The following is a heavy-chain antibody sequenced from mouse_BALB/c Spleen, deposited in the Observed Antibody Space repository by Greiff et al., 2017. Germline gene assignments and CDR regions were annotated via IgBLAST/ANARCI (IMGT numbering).Heavy chain of an antibody. CDR3: AREASYDYDSWYYAMDY. D-gene: IGHD2-4*01. CDR1: GYSITSDYA. J-gene: IGHJ4*01. V-gene: IGHV3-2*02. CDR2: ISYSGST. Sequence: LQESGPGLVKPSQSLSLTCTVTGYSITSDYAWNWIRQFPGNKLEWMGYISYSGSTSYNPSLKSRISITRDTSKNQFFLQLNSVTTEDTATYYCAREASYDYDSWYYAMDYWGQGTSVTVSS.